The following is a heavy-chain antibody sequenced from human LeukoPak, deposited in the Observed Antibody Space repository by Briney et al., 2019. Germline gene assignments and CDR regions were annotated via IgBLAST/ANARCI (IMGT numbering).Heavy chain of an antibody. CDR2: INTGSSPI. Sequence: GSLRLSCAASGFAFSRDSMNWVRQAPGKGLEWVSYINTGSSPIYYADSVRGRFTISRDNAKNSLYLQMNSLRAEDTAVYYCVRDNPRCCGVVPANIDDYWGQGTLVTVSS. D-gene: IGHD2-15*01. V-gene: IGHV3-48*01. CDR3: VRDNPRCCGVVPANIDDY. J-gene: IGHJ4*02. CDR1: GFAFSRDS.